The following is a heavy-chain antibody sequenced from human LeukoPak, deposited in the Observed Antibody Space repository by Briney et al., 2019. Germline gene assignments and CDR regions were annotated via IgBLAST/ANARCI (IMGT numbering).Heavy chain of an antibody. CDR2: IWYDGSNK. CDR3: ARVTRLQANDY. D-gene: IGHD5-24*01. Sequence: GGSLRLSCAASGFTFSSYGMPWVRQAPGKGLEWVAVIWYDGSNKYYADSVKGRFTISRDNSKNTLYLQMNSLRAEDTAVYYCARVTRLQANDYWGQGTLVTVSS. CDR1: GFTFSSYG. J-gene: IGHJ4*02. V-gene: IGHV3-33*01.